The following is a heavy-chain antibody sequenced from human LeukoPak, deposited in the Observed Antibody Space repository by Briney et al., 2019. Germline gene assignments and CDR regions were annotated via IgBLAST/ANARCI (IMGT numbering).Heavy chain of an antibody. Sequence: SQTLSLTCTVSGGSISSGGYYWSWIRQHPGKGLEWIGYIYYSGSTYYNPSLKSRVTISVDTSKNQFSLKLSSVTAADTAAYYCAIYGQNYYFDYWGQGTLVTVSS. D-gene: IGHD4-17*01. J-gene: IGHJ4*02. CDR2: IYYSGST. CDR3: AIYGQNYYFDY. CDR1: GGSISSGGYY. V-gene: IGHV4-31*03.